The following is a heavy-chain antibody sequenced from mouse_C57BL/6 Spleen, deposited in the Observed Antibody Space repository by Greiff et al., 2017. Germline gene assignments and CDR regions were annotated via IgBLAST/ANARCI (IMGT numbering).Heavy chain of an antibody. V-gene: IGHV1-50*01. CDR3: ARGDYSYAIDY. CDR2: IDPSDSYT. J-gene: IGHJ4*01. Sequence: QVQLQQPGAELVKPGASVKLSCKASGYTFTSYWMQWVKQRPGQGLEWIGEIDPSDSYTNYNQKFKGKATLTVDTSSSTAYMQLSSLTSEDSAVYYCARGDYSYAIDYWGQGTSVTVSS. D-gene: IGHD2-12*01. CDR1: GYTFTSYW.